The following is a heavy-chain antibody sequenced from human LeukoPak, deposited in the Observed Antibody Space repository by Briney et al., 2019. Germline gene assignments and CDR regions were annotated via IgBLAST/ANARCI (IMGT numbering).Heavy chain of an antibody. V-gene: IGHV4-59*01. CDR2: IYYSGST. CDR3: ARGPGIAAAGFDY. CDR1: VGTFSGYY. D-gene: IGHD6-13*01. J-gene: IGHJ4*02. Sequence: PSETVYLTCAVYVGTFSGYYWSWIRHPPWKGLEWIGYIYYSGSTNYNPSLKSRVTISVDTSKNQFSLKLSSVTAADTAVYYCARGPGIAAAGFDYWGQGTLVTVSS.